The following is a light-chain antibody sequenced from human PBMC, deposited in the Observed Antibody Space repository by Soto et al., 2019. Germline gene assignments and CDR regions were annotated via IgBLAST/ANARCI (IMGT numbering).Light chain of an antibody. CDR2: DTN. J-gene: IGLJ1*01. V-gene: IGLV7-46*01. Sequence: QTVVTQEPSLTVSPGGTVTLTCGSSSGTVTTGHYPYWFQQKPGQAPTTLIYDTNNRQSWTPARFSGSLLGGKAALTLSGAQPEDEAEYYCSLSYDDTYVFGTGTKLTVL. CDR3: SLSYDDTYV. CDR1: SGTVTTGHY.